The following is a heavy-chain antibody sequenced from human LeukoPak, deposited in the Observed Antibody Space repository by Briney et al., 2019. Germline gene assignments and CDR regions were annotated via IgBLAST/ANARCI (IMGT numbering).Heavy chain of an antibody. CDR1: GGSISSSSYY. V-gene: IGHV4-39*01. D-gene: IGHD1-1*01. CDR2: IYYSGST. CDR3: ARHSTTDETMTPFDY. Sequence: SETLSLTCTVSGGSISSSSYYWGWLRQPPGKGLEWIGSIYYSGSTYYNPSLKSRVTISVDTSKNQFSLKLSSVTAANTAVYYCARHSTTDETMTPFDYWGQGTLVTVSS. J-gene: IGHJ4*02.